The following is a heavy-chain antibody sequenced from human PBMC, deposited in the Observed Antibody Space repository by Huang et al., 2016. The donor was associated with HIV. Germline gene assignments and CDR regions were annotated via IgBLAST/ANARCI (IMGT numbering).Heavy chain of an antibody. J-gene: IGHJ3*02. V-gene: IGHV3-48*01. CDR3: ARVRAVVGTSTTDAFDI. Sequence: EVQLVESGGGLVQPGGSLRLSCAASGFTFSSYSMNWVGQVPGRGLEWVSYISSSSSTIYYADSVKGRFTISRDNAKNSLYLQMNSLRAEDTAVYYCARVRAVVGTSTTDAFDIWGQGTMVTVSS. CDR2: ISSSSSTI. CDR1: GFTFSSYS. D-gene: IGHD2-2*01.